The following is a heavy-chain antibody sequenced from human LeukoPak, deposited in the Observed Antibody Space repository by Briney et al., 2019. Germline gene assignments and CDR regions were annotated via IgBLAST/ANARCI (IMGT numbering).Heavy chain of an antibody. J-gene: IGHJ4*02. CDR1: GGSISSGGYY. V-gene: IGHV4-30-2*01. CDR2: INHSGST. Sequence: SQTLSLTCTVSGGSISSGGYYWSWIRQPPGKGLEWIGEINHSGSTNYNPSLESRVTISVDTSKNHFSLKLSSVTAADTAVYYCASGQYYDLWSGYYVDWGQGTLVTVSA. D-gene: IGHD3-3*01. CDR3: ASGQYYDLWSGYYVD.